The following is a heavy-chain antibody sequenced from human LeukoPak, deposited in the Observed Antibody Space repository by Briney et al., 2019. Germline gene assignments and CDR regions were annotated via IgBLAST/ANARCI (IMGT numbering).Heavy chain of an antibody. CDR3: ARAVVGDILTGYFFDY. V-gene: IGHV4-59*01. D-gene: IGHD3-9*01. CDR1: GGSISSYY. J-gene: IGHJ4*02. CDR2: IYYSGST. Sequence: SETLSLTCTVSGGSISSYYWSWIRQPPGKGLEWIGYIYYSGSTNYNPSLKSRVTISVDTSKNQFSLKLSSVTAADTAVYYCARAVVGDILTGYFFDYWGQGTLVTVSS.